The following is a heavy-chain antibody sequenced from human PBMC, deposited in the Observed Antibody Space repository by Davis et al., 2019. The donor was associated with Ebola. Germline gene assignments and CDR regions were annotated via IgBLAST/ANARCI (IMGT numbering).Heavy chain of an antibody. CDR3: ARERAGTRFDP. J-gene: IGHJ5*02. CDR1: EYSFTSYD. D-gene: IGHD1-14*01. CDR2: MNPNSGNT. Sequence: ASVKVSCKASEYSFTSYDINWVRQATGQGLEWMGWMNPNSGNTHYAQKLQGRVTMTRNTSTNTAYMELSGLTSEDTAVYYCARERAGTRFDPWGQGTLVTVSS. V-gene: IGHV1-8*01.